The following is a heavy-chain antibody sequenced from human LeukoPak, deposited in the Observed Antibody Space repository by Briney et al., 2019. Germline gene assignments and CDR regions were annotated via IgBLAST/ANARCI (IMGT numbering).Heavy chain of an antibody. J-gene: IGHJ4*02. Sequence: GGSLRLSCVVSGFTFSSYWMSWVRQAPGKGLEWVSSISSSSSYIYYADSVKGRFTISRDNAKNSLYLQMNSLRAEDTAVYYCARDPPRYYDSSGYLHFDYWGQGTLVTVSS. CDR1: GFTFSSYW. CDR2: ISSSSSYI. D-gene: IGHD3-22*01. V-gene: IGHV3-21*01. CDR3: ARDPPRYYDSSGYLHFDY.